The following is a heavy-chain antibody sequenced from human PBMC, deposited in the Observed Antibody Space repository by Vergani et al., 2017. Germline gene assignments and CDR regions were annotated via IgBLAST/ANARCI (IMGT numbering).Heavy chain of an antibody. CDR2: IYYSGST. Sequence: QLQLQESGPGLVKPSATLSLTCSVSGASIRSSNYYLGWIRQPPGKGLEWIASIYYSGSTYYNPSLKSRVTISVDTSKNQFSLMLSSVTAADTAVYFCARHSTVEWLVKLGWIDPWGQGILVTVSS. D-gene: IGHD6-19*01. V-gene: IGHV4-39*01. J-gene: IGHJ5*02. CDR3: ARHSTVEWLVKLGWIDP. CDR1: GASIRSSNYY.